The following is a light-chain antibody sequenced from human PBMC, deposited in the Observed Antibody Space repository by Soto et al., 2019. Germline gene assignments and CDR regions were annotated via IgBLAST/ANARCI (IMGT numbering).Light chain of an antibody. CDR1: SSNIGSNA. J-gene: IGLJ3*02. CDR3: ATWDDSLNGWV. CDR2: SHN. Sequence: QSVLTQPPSASGTPGQRVTISCSGSSSNIGSNAVSWYHQLPGTAPKLLIYSHNQRPSGVPDRFSGSKSGTSASLAISWLQYDDEADYYCATWDDSLNGWVFGGGTKLTVL. V-gene: IGLV1-44*01.